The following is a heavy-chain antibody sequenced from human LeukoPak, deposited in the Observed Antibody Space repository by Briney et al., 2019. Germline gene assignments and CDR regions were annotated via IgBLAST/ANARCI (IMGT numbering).Heavy chain of an antibody. J-gene: IGHJ4*02. CDR3: ARHRIAVAFDY. Sequence: SETPFLTCSVSGGFTSSYYCSWFRQPPREGLVWIGYIYTSGSTNYNPSRKSRVSISVDTSKNQFSLKLSSVTAADTAVYYCARHRIAVAFDYWGQGTLVTVSS. D-gene: IGHD6-19*01. V-gene: IGHV4-4*09. CDR1: GGFTSSYY. CDR2: IYTSGST.